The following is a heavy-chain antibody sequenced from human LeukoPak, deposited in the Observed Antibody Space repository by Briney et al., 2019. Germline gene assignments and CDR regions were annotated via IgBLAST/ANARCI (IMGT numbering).Heavy chain of an antibody. Sequence: GGSLRLSCAASGFTFDDYGMSWVRQAPGKGLEWVSGIKWNGGSTGYADSVKGRFTISRDNAKNSLYLQMNSLRAEDTALYYCARNSGAGFYFYMDVWGKGTAVTVSS. V-gene: IGHV3-20*04. CDR1: GFTFDDYG. CDR3: ARNSGAGFYFYMDV. D-gene: IGHD3-10*01. J-gene: IGHJ6*03. CDR2: IKWNGGST.